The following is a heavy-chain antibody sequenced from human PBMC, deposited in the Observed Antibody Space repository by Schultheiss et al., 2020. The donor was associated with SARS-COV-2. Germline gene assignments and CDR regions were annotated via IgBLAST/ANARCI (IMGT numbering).Heavy chain of an antibody. D-gene: IGHD6-19*01. CDR1: GGSISSSSYF. CDR2: LYYSGST. Sequence: SETLSLTCTVSGGSISSSSYFWAWIRQPPGNGLEWIGSLYYSGSTYYNPSLESRVTISVDTSKNQFSLKLTSVTAADTAVYYCARPGIGWETYYFDLWGQGTLVTVSS. V-gene: IGHV4-39*01. J-gene: IGHJ4*01. CDR3: ARPGIGWETYYFDL.